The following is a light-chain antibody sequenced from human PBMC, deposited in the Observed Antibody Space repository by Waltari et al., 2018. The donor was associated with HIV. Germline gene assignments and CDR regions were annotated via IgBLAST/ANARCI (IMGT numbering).Light chain of an antibody. V-gene: IGKV4-1*01. CDR3: QQSDSTPLT. CDR1: QSILYSSNNRNY. Sequence: DIVMTQSPDSLAVSLGERATINCTSSQSILYSSNNRNYLTWYQQKPGKRPKLLIQWASTRESGVPDRFTGNGSGTDFTLTISSLQAEDVAVYYCQQSDSTPLTFGGGTKVEIK. CDR2: WAS. J-gene: IGKJ4*01.